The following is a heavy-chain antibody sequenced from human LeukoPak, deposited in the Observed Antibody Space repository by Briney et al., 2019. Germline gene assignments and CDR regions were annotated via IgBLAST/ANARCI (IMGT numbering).Heavy chain of an antibody. CDR2: ISYDGSNK. CDR3: AKDTMYSSGWWQHDAFDI. J-gene: IGHJ3*02. Sequence: GRSLRLSCAASGFTFSSYGMHWVRQAPGKGLEWVGVISYDGSNKYNEDYVKGGFTISRENNKKTLYLQMNSLRAEDTAVYYCAKDTMYSSGWWQHDAFDIWGQGTMVTVSS. V-gene: IGHV3-30*18. D-gene: IGHD6-19*01. CDR1: GFTFSSYG.